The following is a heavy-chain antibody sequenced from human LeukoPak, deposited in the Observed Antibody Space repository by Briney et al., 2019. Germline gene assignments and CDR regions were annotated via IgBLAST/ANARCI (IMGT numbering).Heavy chain of an antibody. D-gene: IGHD3-22*01. CDR3: VRGNYDNRGYSNAFDI. Sequence: SETLSLTYTVSGASISSSYWSWVRQPPGKRLEWIGFIYYNGNTNSNPSLKSRVTISVDTSNNQFSLKLTSVTAADTAVYYCVRGNYDNRGYSNAFDIWGQGAMVTVSS. J-gene: IGHJ3*02. CDR2: IYYNGNT. CDR1: GASISSSY. V-gene: IGHV4-59*01.